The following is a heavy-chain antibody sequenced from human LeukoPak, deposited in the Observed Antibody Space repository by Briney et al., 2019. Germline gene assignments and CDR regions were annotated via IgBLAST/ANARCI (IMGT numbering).Heavy chain of an antibody. CDR2: IKQDGSEK. CDR1: GFTFSSYW. CDR3: ARDLRDFWSGYWNYYYYGMDV. V-gene: IGHV3-7*01. D-gene: IGHD3-3*01. J-gene: IGHJ6*02. Sequence: GGSLRLSCAASGFTFSSYWMSWVRQAPGKGLEWVVNIKQDGSEKYYVDSVKGRFTISRDNAKNSLYLQMNSLRAEDTAVYYCARDLRDFWSGYWNYYYYGMDVWGQGTTVTVSS.